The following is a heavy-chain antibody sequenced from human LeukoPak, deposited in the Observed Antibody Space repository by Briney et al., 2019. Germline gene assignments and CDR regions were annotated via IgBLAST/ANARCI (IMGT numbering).Heavy chain of an antibody. CDR2: MYDREKT. CDR3: ARDSQIRLLLNDYDVFDV. V-gene: IGHV4-31*03. J-gene: IGHJ3*01. Sequence: PSETLSLTCTVSGGSISFGGYYWSWIRQLPGKGLEWIGYMYDREKTDYNPSLRSRVIISLDTSKNQFSLKLNSVTAADTAVYYCARDSQIRLLLNDYDVFDVWGQGTVVTVSS. D-gene: IGHD2-21*02. CDR1: GGSISFGGYY.